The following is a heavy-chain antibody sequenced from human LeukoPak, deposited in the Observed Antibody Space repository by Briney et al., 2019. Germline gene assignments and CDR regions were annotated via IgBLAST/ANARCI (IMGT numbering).Heavy chain of an antibody. J-gene: IGHJ4*02. CDR3: ARAKPKNMVRGLIMRRESRYYFDY. Sequence: GGSLRLSCAASRFTFSTYWMHWVRQAPGKGLVWVSRINSDGSSTGYADSVKGRFTISRDNSKSTLYIQMNSLRAEDTAVYYCARAKPKNMVRGLIMRRESRYYFDYWGQGTLVTVSS. D-gene: IGHD3-10*01. CDR1: RFTFSTYW. CDR2: INSDGSST. V-gene: IGHV3-74*01.